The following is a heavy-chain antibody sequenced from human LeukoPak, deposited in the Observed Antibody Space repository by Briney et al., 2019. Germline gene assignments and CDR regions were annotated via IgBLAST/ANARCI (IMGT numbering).Heavy chain of an antibody. CDR1: GYTFTTYG. V-gene: IGHV1-69*13. CDR3: ARGVLGYCSSTSCRYYYYYYMDV. J-gene: IGHJ6*03. Sequence: SVKVSCKASGYTFTTYGINWVRQAPGQGLEWMGGIIPIFGTANYAQKFQGRVTITADESTSTAYMELSSLRSEDTAVYYCARGVLGYCSSTSCRYYYYYYMDVRGKGTTVTVSS. CDR2: IIPIFGTA. D-gene: IGHD2-2*01.